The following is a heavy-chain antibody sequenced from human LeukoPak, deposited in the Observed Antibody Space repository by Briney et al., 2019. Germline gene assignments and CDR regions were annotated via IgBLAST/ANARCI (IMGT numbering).Heavy chain of an antibody. CDR3: ARVPGGATWHIDY. CDR1: GGSISTYY. D-gene: IGHD3-16*01. V-gene: IGHV4-4*07. Sequence: PSETLSLTCTVSGGSISTYYWSWIRQPAGKGLEWIGRIYSGSTNYNPSLKNRVTMSVDTSKNQFSLKLSSVTAADTAMYYCARVPGGATWHIDYWGQGTLVTVSS. J-gene: IGHJ4*02. CDR2: IYSGST.